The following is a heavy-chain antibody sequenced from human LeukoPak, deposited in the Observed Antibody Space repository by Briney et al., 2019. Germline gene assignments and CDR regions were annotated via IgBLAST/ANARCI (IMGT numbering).Heavy chain of an antibody. J-gene: IGHJ6*02. CDR2: ISYDGSNK. CDR1: GFTFSSYG. CDR3: ARGNTLEV. Sequence: GGSLRLSCAASGFTFSSYGMHWVRQAPGKGLEWVAVISYDGSNKYYADSVKGRFTISRDNGRNSVYLQMNSLRTEDTAMYYCARGNTLEVWGQGTTVIVSS. D-gene: IGHD2/OR15-2a*01. V-gene: IGHV3-30*03.